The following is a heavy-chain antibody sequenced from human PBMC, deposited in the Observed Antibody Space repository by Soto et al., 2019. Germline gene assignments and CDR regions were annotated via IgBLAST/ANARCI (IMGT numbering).Heavy chain of an antibody. Sequence: SETLSLTCTVSGGSISSSSYYWGWIRQPPGKGLEWIGSIYYRGNTYYKPSLKSRVNISVDTSKKQFSLKLSSVTAADTAVYYCAREGGGYCSGGSCQVDYWGQGTLVTVSS. CDR1: GGSISSSSYY. D-gene: IGHD2-15*01. CDR3: AREGGGYCSGGSCQVDY. V-gene: IGHV4-39*02. J-gene: IGHJ4*02. CDR2: IYYRGNT.